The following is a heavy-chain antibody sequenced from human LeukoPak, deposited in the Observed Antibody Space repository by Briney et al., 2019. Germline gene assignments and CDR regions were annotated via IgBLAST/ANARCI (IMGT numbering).Heavy chain of an antibody. CDR1: GVTFSSYA. Sequence: PGGSLRLSCAASGVTFSSYAMSWVRHAPGKGLEWVSAISGSGGNTYYADSVKGRLTISRDNSENTLYLQMNSLRAEDTAVYYCAKDNNRYDFWNGPLNWFDPWGQGTLVTVSS. J-gene: IGHJ5*02. CDR3: AKDNNRYDFWNGPLNWFDP. V-gene: IGHV3-23*01. CDR2: ISGSGGNT. D-gene: IGHD3-3*01.